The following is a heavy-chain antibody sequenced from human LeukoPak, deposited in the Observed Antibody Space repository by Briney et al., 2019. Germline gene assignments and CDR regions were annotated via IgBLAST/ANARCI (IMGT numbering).Heavy chain of an antibody. CDR1: GYSFTGYW. J-gene: IGHJ3*01. CDR2: IYPGDSDT. Sequence: GESLKISCKGSGYSFTGYWIGWVRQMRGKGLEWMGIIYPGDSDTRYSPSFQGQVTISADKSISTASLQWSSLQASDTAMYYCARRDYFDSSGSATTFDLWGQGTMVTVSS. CDR3: ARRDYFDSSGSATTFDL. V-gene: IGHV5-51*01. D-gene: IGHD3-22*01.